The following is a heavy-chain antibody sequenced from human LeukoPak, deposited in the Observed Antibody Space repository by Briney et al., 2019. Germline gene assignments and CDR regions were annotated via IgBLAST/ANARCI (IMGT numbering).Heavy chain of an antibody. CDR2: ISSSSSYT. V-gene: IGHV3-11*06. CDR1: GFTFSDYY. CDR3: ARGRVDTVYYFDY. J-gene: IGHJ4*02. D-gene: IGHD5/OR15-5a*01. Sequence: GGSLRLSCAASGFTFSDYYMSWIRQAPGKGLEWVSYISSSSSYTNYADSVKGRFTIPRDNAKNSLYLQMNSLRAEDTAVYYCARGRVDTVYYFDYWGQGTLVTVSS.